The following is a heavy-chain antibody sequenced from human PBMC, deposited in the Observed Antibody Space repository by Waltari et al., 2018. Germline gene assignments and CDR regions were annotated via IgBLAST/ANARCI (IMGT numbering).Heavy chain of an antibody. V-gene: IGHV1-8*01. Sequence: QVQLAQSGAEVKKPGASVKVSCKASGYTFTSYDINWVRQATGQGLEWMGWMNPNSGNTGYAQKFQGRVTMTRNTSISTAYMELSSLRSEDTAVYYCAREHYYYYYYGMDVWGQGTTVTVSS. CDR1: GYTFTSYD. CDR2: MNPNSGNT. D-gene: IGHD1-1*01. J-gene: IGHJ6*02. CDR3: AREHYYYYYYGMDV.